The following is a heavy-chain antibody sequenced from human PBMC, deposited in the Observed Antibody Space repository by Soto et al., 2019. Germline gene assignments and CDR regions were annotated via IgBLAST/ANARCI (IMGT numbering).Heavy chain of an antibody. D-gene: IGHD6-19*01. Sequence: TLSLTCAVSGGSISSGGHYWSWIRQHPGKGLEFMGYISYSGTTYYNPSLKSRLTLLIDTSENQFSLKLRSVTAADTAVYYCAAAHIAVDVTNWVDHWGQGPLVP. J-gene: IGHJ5*02. CDR2: ISYSGTT. V-gene: IGHV4-31*11. CDR3: AAAHIAVDVTNWVDH. CDR1: GGSISSGGHY.